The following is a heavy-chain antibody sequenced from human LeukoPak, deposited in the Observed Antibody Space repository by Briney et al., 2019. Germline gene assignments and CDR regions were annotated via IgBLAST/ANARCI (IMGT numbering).Heavy chain of an antibody. J-gene: IGHJ4*02. Sequence: GSLRVSCAASGFTFSSYEMNWVRQAPGKGLEWVSYISSSGSTIYYADSVKGRFTISRDNAKNSLYLQMNSLRAEDTAVYYCARAAHNVMLWFGEHFDYWGQGTLVTVSS. CDR2: ISSSGSTI. CDR1: GFTFSSYE. D-gene: IGHD3-10*01. CDR3: ARAAHNVMLWFGEHFDY. V-gene: IGHV3-48*03.